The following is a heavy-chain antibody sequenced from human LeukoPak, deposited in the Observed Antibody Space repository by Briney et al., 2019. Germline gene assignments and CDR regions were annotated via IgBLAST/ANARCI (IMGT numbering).Heavy chain of an antibody. CDR1: GGSISGSSYY. V-gene: IGHV4-39*01. D-gene: IGHD3-10*01. CDR2: IYYSGST. J-gene: IGHJ4*02. Sequence: PSETLSLTCTVSGGSISGSSYYWGWIRQPPGKGLEWIGSIYYSGSTYYNPSLKSRVTISVDTSRNQFSLKLNSVTATDTAAYYCARHYGRWGQGTLVTVSS. CDR3: ARHYGR.